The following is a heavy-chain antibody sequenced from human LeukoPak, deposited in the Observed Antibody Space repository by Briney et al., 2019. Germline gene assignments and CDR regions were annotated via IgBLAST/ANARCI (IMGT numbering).Heavy chain of an antibody. CDR3: ASAAQWLAFDM. CDR2: IYISGST. V-gene: IGHV4-61*10. CDR1: GDSISSGSYY. Sequence: PSETLSLTCTVSGDSISSGSYYWSWIRQPAGKGLEWIGHIYISGSTNYNPSLYSRLTISLDTSKNQFSLKLSSVTAADTAVYYCASAAQWLAFDMWGQGTMVTVSS. J-gene: IGHJ3*02. D-gene: IGHD2-8*01.